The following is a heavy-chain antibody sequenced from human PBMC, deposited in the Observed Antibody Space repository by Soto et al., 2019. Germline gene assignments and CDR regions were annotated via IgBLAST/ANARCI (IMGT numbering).Heavy chain of an antibody. CDR1: GYTFTSYG. Sequence: GASVKVSCKASGYTFTSYGISWVRQAPGQGLEWMGWISAYNGNTNYAQKLQGRVTMTTDTSTSTAYMELRSLRSDDTAVYYCARGNCSSTSCPPLLYGMDVWGQGTTVTVSS. J-gene: IGHJ6*02. D-gene: IGHD2-2*01. V-gene: IGHV1-18*01. CDR2: ISAYNGNT. CDR3: ARGNCSSTSCPPLLYGMDV.